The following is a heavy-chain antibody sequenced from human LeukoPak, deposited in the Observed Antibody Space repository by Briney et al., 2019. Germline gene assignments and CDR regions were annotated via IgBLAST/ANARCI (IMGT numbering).Heavy chain of an antibody. CDR2: IRYDGSNK. Sequence: PGGSLKLSCAASGFTFSSYGMHWVRQAPGKGLEWVAFIRYDGSNKYYADSVKGRFTISRDNSKNTLYLQMNSLRAEDTAVYYCARAPRGRPITMIVVPHPHYFDYWGQGTLVTVSS. V-gene: IGHV3-30*02. CDR3: ARAPRGRPITMIVVPHPHYFDY. J-gene: IGHJ4*02. CDR1: GFTFSSYG. D-gene: IGHD3-22*01.